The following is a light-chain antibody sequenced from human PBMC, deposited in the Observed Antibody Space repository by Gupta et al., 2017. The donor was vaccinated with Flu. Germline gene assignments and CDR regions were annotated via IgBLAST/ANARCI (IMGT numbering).Light chain of an antibody. CDR1: SSDVGTYNY. CDR2: EVT. CDR3: SSYTSSNTHV. V-gene: IGLV2-14*03. Sequence: QSALTQPASVSGSPGQSITIHCTGTSSDVGTYNYVSWYQQHPGKAPKLMIYEVTNRPSGVSNRFSGSKSGNTASLTISGLQADDEADYYCSSYTSSNTHVFGTGTKVTVL. J-gene: IGLJ1*01.